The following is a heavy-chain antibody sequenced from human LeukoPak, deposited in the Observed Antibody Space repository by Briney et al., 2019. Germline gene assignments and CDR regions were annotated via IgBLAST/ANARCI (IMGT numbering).Heavy chain of an antibody. D-gene: IGHD2-15*01. CDR1: GVSISSSSYF. J-gene: IGHJ4*02. V-gene: IGHV4-39*07. CDR3: ARIGYCSGGSCYSGGGLDY. CDR2: RYSSGST. Sequence: SETLSLTCSVSGVSISSSSYFWGWVRQPPGKGLEWIESRYSSGSTYYHRSLRSRLTISVDTSKNQFSLKLSSVTAADTAVYYCARIGYCSGGSCYSGGGLDYWGQGTLVTVSS.